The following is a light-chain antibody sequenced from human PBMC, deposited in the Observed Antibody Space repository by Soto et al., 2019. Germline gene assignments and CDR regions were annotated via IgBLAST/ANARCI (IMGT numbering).Light chain of an antibody. V-gene: IGKV3-11*01. J-gene: IGKJ1*01. CDR1: QSVSTH. Sequence: EIVLTQSPATLSLSPGERATLSCRASQSVSTHLAWYQQKPGQAPRLLIYDASNRATGIPARFSGSGSGTDFTLTISSLEPEDFAVYYCQQRSSWWTFGQGTKVEIK. CDR3: QQRSSWWT. CDR2: DAS.